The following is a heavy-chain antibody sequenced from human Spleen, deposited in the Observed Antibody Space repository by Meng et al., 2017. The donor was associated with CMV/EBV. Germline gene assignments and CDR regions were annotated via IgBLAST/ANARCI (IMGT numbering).Heavy chain of an antibody. D-gene: IGHD3-22*01. V-gene: IGHV3-74*01. CDR2: INGDGSST. Sequence: GESLKISCAASGFTFSSYWMHWVRQAPGKGLVWVSRINGDGSSTDYADSVKGRFTISRDNSKNTLNLQMNSLRPEDTAVYYCATAGGVRKWLLLDYWGQGTLVTVSS. CDR1: GFTFSSYW. J-gene: IGHJ4*02. CDR3: ATAGGVRKWLLLDY.